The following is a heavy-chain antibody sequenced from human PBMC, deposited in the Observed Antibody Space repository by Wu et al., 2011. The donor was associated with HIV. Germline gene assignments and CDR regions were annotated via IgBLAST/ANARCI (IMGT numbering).Heavy chain of an antibody. CDR3: ARAPGNIAVAGDDAFDI. CDR2: INAYNGNT. Sequence: QVQLVQSGAEVKKPGASVKVSCKASGYTFTSYGLSWVRQAPGQGLEWMGWINAYNGNTNYPQKFQGRVTMTTDTSTSTAYMELRSLRSDDTAVYYCARAPGNIAVAGDDAFDIWAKGQWSPSLQ. CDR1: GYTFTSYG. D-gene: IGHD6-19*01. V-gene: IGHV1-18*01. J-gene: IGHJ3*02.